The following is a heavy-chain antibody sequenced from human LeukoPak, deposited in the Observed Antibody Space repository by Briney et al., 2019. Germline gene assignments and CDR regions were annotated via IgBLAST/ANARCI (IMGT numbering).Heavy chain of an antibody. Sequence: SETLSLTRTVSGGSISSSSYYWGWIRQPPGKGLEWIGSIYYSGSTYYNPSLKSRVTISVDTSKNQFSLKPSSVTAADTAVYYCAGQSYGSGPPTFDYWGQGTLVTVSS. V-gene: IGHV4-39*01. D-gene: IGHD3-10*01. CDR3: AGQSYGSGPPTFDY. CDR2: IYYSGST. CDR1: GGSISSSSYY. J-gene: IGHJ4*02.